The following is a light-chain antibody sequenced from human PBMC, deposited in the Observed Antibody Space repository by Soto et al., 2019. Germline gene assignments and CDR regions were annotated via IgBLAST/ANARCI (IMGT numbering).Light chain of an antibody. V-gene: IGLV2-14*01. Sequence: QSVLTQPASVSGSPGQSITISCTGTITDVGGHNYVSWYQQHPGKAPKVMIYEVSNRPSGISNRFSGSKSGNTASLTISGLQAEDEADYYCSSYTSRTTYVVFGGGTQLTVL. J-gene: IGLJ2*01. CDR2: EVS. CDR3: SSYTSRTTYVV. CDR1: ITDVGGHNY.